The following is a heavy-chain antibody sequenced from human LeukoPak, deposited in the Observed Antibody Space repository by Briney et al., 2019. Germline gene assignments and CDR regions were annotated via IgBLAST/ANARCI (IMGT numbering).Heavy chain of an antibody. CDR1: GFTFDDCA. CDR2: ITYDGGST. D-gene: IGHD3-22*01. J-gene: IGHJ4*02. Sequence: GGSLRLSCAASGFTFDDCAMHWVRQAPGKGLEWVSLITYDGGSTLYADSVKGRFTISRDDSKNTLYLQMNSLRAEDTAVYYCAKWRYYYDSSGYYPGDYWGQGTLVTVSS. V-gene: IGHV3-43D*03. CDR3: AKWRYYYDSSGYYPGDY.